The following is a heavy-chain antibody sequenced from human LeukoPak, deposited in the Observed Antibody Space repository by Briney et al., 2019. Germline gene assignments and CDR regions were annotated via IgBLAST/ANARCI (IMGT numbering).Heavy chain of an antibody. Sequence: PGGSLRLSCAASGFTVGSYSMSWVRQAPGKGLEWVSYISSSSSTIYYADSVKGRFTISGDNAKNSLHLQMNSLRAEDPAVYYCARGRGGSRHEFWSGPYAFDIWGQGTMVTVSS. V-gene: IGHV3-48*01. CDR1: GFTVGSYS. CDR2: ISSSSSTI. CDR3: ARGRGGSRHEFWSGPYAFDI. D-gene: IGHD3-3*01. J-gene: IGHJ3*02.